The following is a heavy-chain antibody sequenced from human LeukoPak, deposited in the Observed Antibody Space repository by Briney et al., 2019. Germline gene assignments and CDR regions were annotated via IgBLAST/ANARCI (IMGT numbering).Heavy chain of an antibody. CDR2: IKGDGSEK. CDR3: ARDHNYGSDY. D-gene: IGHD5-18*01. V-gene: IGHV3-7*03. J-gene: IGHJ4*02. Sequence: GGSLRLSCAASGFTFRSYWMSWVRQAPGKGLEWVANIKGDGSEKYYVDSAKGRFTISRDSAKNSLYLQMNSLRVEDTAVYYCARDHNYGSDYWGQGTLVTVSS. CDR1: GFTFRSYW.